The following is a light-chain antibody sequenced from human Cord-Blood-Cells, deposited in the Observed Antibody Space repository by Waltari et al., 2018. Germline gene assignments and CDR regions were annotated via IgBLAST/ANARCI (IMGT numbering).Light chain of an antibody. CDR3: QQSYSTPRT. V-gene: IGKV1-39*01. J-gene: IGKJ1*01. Sequence: DIQMTKSPSSLSASVGDRVTITCRASQSISSYLNWYQQKPGKAPKLLICAASSLQSGVPSSVSGSGSGTDFTLTISCLQPEDFATYYCQQSYSTPRTFGQGTKVEIK. CDR1: QSISSY. CDR2: AAS.